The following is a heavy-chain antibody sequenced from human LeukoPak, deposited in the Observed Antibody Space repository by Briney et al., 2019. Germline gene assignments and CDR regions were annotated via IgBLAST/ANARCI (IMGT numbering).Heavy chain of an antibody. Sequence: GGSLRLSCAASGFTFSSYSMNWVRQAPGKGLEWVSSISSSSSYIYYADPVKGRFTISRDNAKNSLYLQMNSLRAEDTAVYYCARSYYDILTGFFQYYFDYWGQGTLVTVSS. CDR3: ARSYYDILTGFFQYYFDY. D-gene: IGHD3-9*01. V-gene: IGHV3-21*01. CDR1: GFTFSSYS. J-gene: IGHJ4*02. CDR2: ISSSSSYI.